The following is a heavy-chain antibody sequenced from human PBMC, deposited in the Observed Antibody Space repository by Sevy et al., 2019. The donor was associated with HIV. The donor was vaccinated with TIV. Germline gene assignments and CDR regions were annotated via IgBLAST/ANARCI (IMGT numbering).Heavy chain of an antibody. D-gene: IGHD1-1*01. Sequence: GGSLRPSCAASGFTVTNAWMSWVRQAPGKGLEWVGRIRSKNGGGTTDYAAPARGRFTISRDDSKNTLYLQINSLKTDDTALYYRSTDHIRISATTVKPFEIWGRGTMVTVSS. CDR2: IRSKNGGGTT. CDR1: GFTVTNAW. CDR3: STDHIRISATTVKPFEI. V-gene: IGHV3-15*01. J-gene: IGHJ3*02.